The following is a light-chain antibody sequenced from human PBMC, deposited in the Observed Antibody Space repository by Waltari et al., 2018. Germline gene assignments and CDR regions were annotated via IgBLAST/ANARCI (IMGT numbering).Light chain of an antibody. CDR1: NLGNKY. V-gene: IGLV3-1*01. Sequence: SYELTQPPSVSVSPGQTATITCSGDNLGNKYACWYQQKAGQSPVLVIYQDTKRPSGIPERFSGSNSGNTFTLTISGTQAMDEADYYCQAWDSSTEVFGTGTKLTVL. CDR3: QAWDSSTEV. J-gene: IGLJ1*01. CDR2: QDT.